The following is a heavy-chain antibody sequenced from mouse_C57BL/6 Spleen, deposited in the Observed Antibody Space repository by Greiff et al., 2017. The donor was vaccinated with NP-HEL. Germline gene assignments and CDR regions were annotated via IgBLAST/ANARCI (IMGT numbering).Heavy chain of an antibody. CDR2: IYPGDGDT. V-gene: IGHV1-82*01. CDR1: GYAFSSSW. CDR3: AKGGYYGSSSYFDY. Sequence: VQLVESGPELVKPGASVKISCKASGYAFSSSWMNWVKQRPGKGLEWIGRIYPGDGDTNYNGKFKGKATLTADKSSSTAYMQLSSLTSEDSAVYFCAKGGYYGSSSYFDYWGQGTTLTVSS. D-gene: IGHD1-1*01. J-gene: IGHJ2*01.